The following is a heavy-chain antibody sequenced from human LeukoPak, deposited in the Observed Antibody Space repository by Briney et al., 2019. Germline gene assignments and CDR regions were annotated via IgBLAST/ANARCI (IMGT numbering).Heavy chain of an antibody. V-gene: IGHV4-4*07. CDR1: GGSISSYY. CDR2: IYTSGST. Sequence: SETLSLTCTVSGGSISSYYWSWIRQPAGEGLEWIGRIYTSGSTNYNPSLKSRVTMSVDTSKNQFSLKLSSVTAADTAVYYRARDSLYGDYASWFDPWGQGTLVTVSS. J-gene: IGHJ5*02. CDR3: ARDSLYGDYASWFDP. D-gene: IGHD4-17*01.